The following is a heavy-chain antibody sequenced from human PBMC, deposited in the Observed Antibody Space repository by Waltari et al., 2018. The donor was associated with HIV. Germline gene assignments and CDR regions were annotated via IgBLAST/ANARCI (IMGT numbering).Heavy chain of an antibody. CDR1: RASISSYY. D-gene: IGHD3-16*01. J-gene: IGHJ4*02. CDR2: IYYSGST. CDR3: AIKVGGVHY. Sequence: QVQLQQSGPGLVKPSETLSHTSTASRASISSYYCGWIRQPPGKGLEWIGYIYYSGSTNYNPSLKSRVTISVDTSKNQFSLKLSSVTAADTAVYYCAIKVGGVHYWGQGTLVTVSS. V-gene: IGHV4-59*01.